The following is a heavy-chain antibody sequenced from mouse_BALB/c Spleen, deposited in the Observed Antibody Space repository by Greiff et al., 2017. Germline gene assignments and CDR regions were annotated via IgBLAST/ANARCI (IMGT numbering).Heavy chain of an antibody. V-gene: IGHV3-2*02. CDR1: GYSITSDYA. J-gene: IGHJ2*01. Sequence: EVMLVESGPGLVKPSQSLSLTCTVTGYSITSDYAWNWIRQFPGNKLEWMGYISYSGSTSYNPSLKSRISITRDTSKNQFFLQLNSVTTEDTATYYCARSPLITTVVAHFDYWGQGTTLTVSS. D-gene: IGHD1-1*01. CDR2: ISYSGST. CDR3: ARSPLITTVVAHFDY.